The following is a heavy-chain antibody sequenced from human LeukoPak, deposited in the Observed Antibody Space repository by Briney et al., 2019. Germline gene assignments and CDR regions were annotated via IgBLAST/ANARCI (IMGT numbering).Heavy chain of an antibody. J-gene: IGHJ4*02. CDR2: ISYDGSNK. D-gene: IGHD5-18*01. V-gene: IGHV3-30*18. CDR1: GFTFSSYG. Sequence: PRGSLRLSCAASGFTFSSYGMHWVRQAPGKGLEWVAVISYDGSNKYYADSVKGRFTISRDNSKNTLYLQMNSLRAEDTAVYYCAKDADTAMLFYFDYWGQGTLVTVSS. CDR3: AKDADTAMLFYFDY.